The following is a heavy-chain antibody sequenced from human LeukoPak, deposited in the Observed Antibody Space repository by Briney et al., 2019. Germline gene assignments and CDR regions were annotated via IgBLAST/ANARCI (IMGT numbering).Heavy chain of an antibody. CDR3: AKVDTAMVTFWYFDL. J-gene: IGHJ2*01. Sequence: SETLSLTCTVSGDSISSGSYYWSWIRQPAGKGLEWIGRIYTSGSTNYNPSLKSRVTISVDTSKNQFSLKLSSVTAADTAVYYCAKVDTAMVTFWYFDLWGRGTLVTVSS. CDR1: GDSISSGSYY. D-gene: IGHD5-18*01. CDR2: IYTSGST. V-gene: IGHV4-61*02.